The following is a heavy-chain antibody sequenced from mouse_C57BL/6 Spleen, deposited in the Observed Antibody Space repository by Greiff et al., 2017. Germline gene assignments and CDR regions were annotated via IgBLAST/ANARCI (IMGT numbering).Heavy chain of an antibody. CDR1: GSAFSSYW. J-gene: IGHJ4*01. V-gene: IGHV1-80*01. CDR2: IYPGDGDT. CDR3: ARSHYYAMDY. Sequence: VQLQQSGAELVKPGASVKISCKASGSAFSSYWMNLVKPRPGKGLEWIGQIYPGDGDTNYNGKFKGKATLTADKSSSTAYMQRSILTSEESAVYFCARSHYYAMDYWGQGTSVTVSS.